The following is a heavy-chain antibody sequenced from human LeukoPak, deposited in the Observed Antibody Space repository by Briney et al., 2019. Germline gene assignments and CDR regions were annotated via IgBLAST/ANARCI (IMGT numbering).Heavy chain of an antibody. Sequence: ASVRVSCKASGYTFSSYDINWLRQAPGQGLEWVGLMSPNSGNIGYAQKFQGRLTIGRNVSIRTAYMELTSLRSDDTAVYYCARDLGVVTPRFDPWGQGTLVIVSS. CDR3: ARDLGVVTPRFDP. D-gene: IGHD2-2*01. CDR1: GYTFSSYD. CDR2: MSPNSGNI. J-gene: IGHJ5*02. V-gene: IGHV1-8*03.